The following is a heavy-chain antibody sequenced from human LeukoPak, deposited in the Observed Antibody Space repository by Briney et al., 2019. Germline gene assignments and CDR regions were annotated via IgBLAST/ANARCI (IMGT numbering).Heavy chain of an antibody. J-gene: IGHJ4*02. CDR1: GYTFTGYY. D-gene: IGHD2-8*01. Sequence: GASVKVSCKASGYTFTGYYMHWVRQAPGQGLEWMGRINPNSGGTNYAQKFQGRVTMTRDTSISTAYMELSRLRSDDTAVYYCARYCTNGVCLGDYWGQGTLVTVSS. CDR3: ARYCTNGVCLGDY. CDR2: INPNSGGT. V-gene: IGHV1-2*06.